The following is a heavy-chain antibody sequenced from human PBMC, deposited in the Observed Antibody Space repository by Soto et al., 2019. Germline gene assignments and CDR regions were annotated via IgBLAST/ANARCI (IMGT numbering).Heavy chain of an antibody. V-gene: IGHV3-23*01. J-gene: IGHJ5*01. CDR3: VSCVFAHFDS. Sequence: GGALGLSCAASRFTSGFPAMNWVHQGPGKGLEWISTISSNGENTQYADSLKGRFIISSNNSSNPVALQMTSLRADERAVYYCVSCVFAHFDSWGHGTLVPVSS. CDR1: RFTSGFPA. D-gene: IGHD3-10*01. CDR2: ISSNGENT.